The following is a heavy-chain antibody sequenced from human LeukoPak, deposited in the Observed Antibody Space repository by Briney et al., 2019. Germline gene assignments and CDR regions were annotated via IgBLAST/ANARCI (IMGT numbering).Heavy chain of an antibody. D-gene: IGHD6-13*01. CDR3: STVSSHGSYYYYYYYMDV. J-gene: IGHJ6*03. CDR2: IKSKTDGGTT. V-gene: IGHV3-15*01. Sequence: GGSLRLSCAASGFTFSNAWMSWVRQAPGKGLEWVGRIKSKTDGGTTDYAAPVKGRFTISRDDLKTTLYLQMNSLKTEDTAVYYCSTVSSHGSYYYYYYYMDVWGKGTTVTVSS. CDR1: GFTFSNAW.